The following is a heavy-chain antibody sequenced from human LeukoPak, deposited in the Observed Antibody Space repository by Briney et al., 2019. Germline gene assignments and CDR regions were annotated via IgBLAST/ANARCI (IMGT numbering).Heavy chain of an antibody. CDR1: GCTFGGYS. CDR2: IYWNSGTI. D-gene: IGHD1-14*01. V-gene: IGHV3-9*01. Sequence: KTLCLTCAASGCTFGGYSRHWVRQPPGKGLEWVGGIYWNSGTIGYAASVKGRFTISIDNAKNYLYLQMNSLRAEDTALYYCAKGNRLIPHYYFDFWGQGTLVTVSS. CDR3: AKGNRLIPHYYFDF. J-gene: IGHJ4*02.